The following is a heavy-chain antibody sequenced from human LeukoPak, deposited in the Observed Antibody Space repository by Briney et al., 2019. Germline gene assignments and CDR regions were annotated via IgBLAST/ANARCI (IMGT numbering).Heavy chain of an antibody. D-gene: IGHD2-15*01. J-gene: IGHJ5*02. CDR3: ARTRYCSGGSCYSGLNWFDP. CDR2: IYSGGST. Sequence: PGGSLRLSCAASGFTFSSYGMHWVRQAPGKGLEWVSVIYSGGSTYYADSVKGRFTISRDNSKNTLYLQMNSLRAEDTAVYYCARTRYCSGGSCYSGLNWFDPWGQGTLVTVSS. CDR1: GFTFSSYG. V-gene: IGHV3-53*01.